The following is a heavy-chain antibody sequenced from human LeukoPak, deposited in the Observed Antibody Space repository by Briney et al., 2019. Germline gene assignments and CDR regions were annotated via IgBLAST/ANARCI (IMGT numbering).Heavy chain of an antibody. Sequence: SETLSLTCTVSGGSISSYYWSWIRQPPGKGLEWIGYIYYSGSTNYNPSLKSRVTISVDTSKNQFSLKLSSVTAADTAVYYCARGGYDLTAYWYCYYMDVWGKGTTVTVSS. V-gene: IGHV4-59*01. CDR2: IYYSGST. CDR3: ARGGYDLTAYWYCYYMDV. D-gene: IGHD5-12*01. CDR1: GGSISSYY. J-gene: IGHJ6*03.